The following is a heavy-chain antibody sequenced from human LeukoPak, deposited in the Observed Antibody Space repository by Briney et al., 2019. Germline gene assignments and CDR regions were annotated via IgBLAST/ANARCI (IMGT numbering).Heavy chain of an antibody. V-gene: IGHV3-7*01. CDR1: GFTLSSYW. CDR3: AVESGSYSGFDY. J-gene: IGHJ4*02. D-gene: IGHD1-26*01. Sequence: GSLRLSCAASGFTLSSYWMSWVRQAPGKGLEWVANIKQDGSEKYYVDSVEGRFTISRDNAKNSLYLQMNSLRAEDTAVYYCAVESGSYSGFDYWGQGTLVTVSS. CDR2: IKQDGSEK.